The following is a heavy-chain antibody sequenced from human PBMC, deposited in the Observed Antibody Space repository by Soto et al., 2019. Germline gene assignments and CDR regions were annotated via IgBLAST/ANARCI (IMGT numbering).Heavy chain of an antibody. D-gene: IGHD3-10*01. J-gene: IGHJ5*02. Sequence: PSETLSLTCTVSGGSISSSSYYWGWIRQPPGKGLEWIGSIYYSGSTYYNPSLKSRVTISVDTSKNQFSLKLSSVTAADTAVYYCARRGGLYYYGSGSYTENNWFDPWGQGTLVTVSS. CDR1: GGSISSSSYY. V-gene: IGHV4-39*01. CDR3: ARRGGLYYYGSGSYTENNWFDP. CDR2: IYYSGST.